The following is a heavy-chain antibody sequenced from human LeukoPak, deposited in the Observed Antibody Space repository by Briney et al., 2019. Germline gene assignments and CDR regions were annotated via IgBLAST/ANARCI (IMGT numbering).Heavy chain of an antibody. CDR2: INHSGST. Sequence: SETLSLTCAVYGGSFSGYYWSWIRQPPGKGLEWIGEINHSGSTNYNPSLKSRVTISVDTSKNQFSLKLSSVTAADTAVYYCARVGYSSSCVDYWGQGTLVTVSS. D-gene: IGHD6-13*01. CDR1: GGSFSGYY. J-gene: IGHJ4*02. CDR3: ARVGYSSSCVDY. V-gene: IGHV4-34*01.